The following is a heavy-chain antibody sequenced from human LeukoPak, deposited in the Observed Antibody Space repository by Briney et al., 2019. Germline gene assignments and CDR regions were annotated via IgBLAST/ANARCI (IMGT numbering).Heavy chain of an antibody. CDR1: GFTFSSYV. CDR3: AKAQGRSVGYCTNGVCYSGYYYMDV. CDR2: ISGSGGST. Sequence: AGGSLRLSCAASGFTFSSYVMSWVRQAPGKGLEWVSAISGSGGSTYYADSVKGRFTISRDNSKNTLYLQMNSLRAEDTAVYYCAKAQGRSVGYCTNGVCYSGYYYMDVWDKGTTVTVSS. V-gene: IGHV3-23*01. D-gene: IGHD2-8*01. J-gene: IGHJ6*03.